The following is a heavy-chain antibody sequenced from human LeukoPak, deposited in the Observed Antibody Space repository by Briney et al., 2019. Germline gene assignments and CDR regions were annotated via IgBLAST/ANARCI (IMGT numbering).Heavy chain of an antibody. CDR3: ARGDSSGYGPDL. CDR2: ISSSSSTI. V-gene: IGHV3-48*02. CDR1: GFTFSSYR. J-gene: IGHJ5*02. D-gene: IGHD3-22*01. Sequence: GGSLRLSCAASGFTFSSYRMNWVRQAPGKGLEWVSYISSSSSTIYYADSVKGRSTISRDNAKNSLYLQMNSLRDEDTAVYYCARGDSSGYGPDLWGQGTLVTVSS.